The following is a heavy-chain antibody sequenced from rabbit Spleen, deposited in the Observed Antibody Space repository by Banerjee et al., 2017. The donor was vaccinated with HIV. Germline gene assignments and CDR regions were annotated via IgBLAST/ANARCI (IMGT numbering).Heavy chain of an antibody. J-gene: IGHJ4*01. CDR3: ARAIYVGFAGYGYAPHYFNL. V-gene: IGHV1S40*01. CDR1: GFSFSSSYY. Sequence: QSLELSGGDLVKPGASLTLTCTASGFSFSSSYYMCWVRQPPGKGLEWIACIAVGSGGITYYANWAKGRFTISKTSSTTVTLQMTSLTAADTATYFCARAIYVGFAGYGYAPHYFNLWGPGTLVTVS. CDR2: IAVGSGGIT. D-gene: IGHD6-1*01.